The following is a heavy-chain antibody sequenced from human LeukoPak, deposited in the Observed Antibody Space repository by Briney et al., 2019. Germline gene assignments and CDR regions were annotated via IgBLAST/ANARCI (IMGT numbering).Heavy chain of an antibody. V-gene: IGHV3-30*03. D-gene: IGHD2-2*01. CDR1: GFTFSDFG. Sequence: GRSLRLSCEASGFTFSDFGMHWVRQAPGKGLEWVAVVSADGSHKQYADSVKGRFTISRDKSKNTLYLQMSSLRTEDTAVYYCARGGYIPAARYYFDYWGQGTLVTVSS. J-gene: IGHJ4*02. CDR3: ARGGYIPAARYYFDY. CDR2: VSADGSHK.